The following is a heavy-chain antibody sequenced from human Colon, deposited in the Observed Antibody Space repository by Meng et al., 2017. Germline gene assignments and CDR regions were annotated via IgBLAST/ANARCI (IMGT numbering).Heavy chain of an antibody. J-gene: IGHJ4*02. CDR2: IKTDGSST. V-gene: IGHV3-74*01. Sequence: GESLKISWVASGFTFYNYWMHWVRQAPGKAPAWVARIKTDGSSTSYAEYVKGRFTISRDNAKNTLYLQMSTLRADDTAVYYCTRNKFDLWGQGILVTVSS. CDR3: TRNKFDL. CDR1: GFTFYNYW.